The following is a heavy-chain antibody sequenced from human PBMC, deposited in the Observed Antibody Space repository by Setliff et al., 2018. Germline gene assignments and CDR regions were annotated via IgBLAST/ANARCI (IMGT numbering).Heavy chain of an antibody. D-gene: IGHD5-12*01. CDR2: ISSSGAT. Sequence: SETLSLTCTVSGASITNINYYWGLIRQPPGKGLEWIATISSSGATNYNSSLKSRVTLSRDVAKRQFALNLRSVTAVDTAVYYCAREGRWDYNYPIYWGQGILVTVSS. J-gene: IGHJ4*02. CDR3: AREGRWDYNYPIY. V-gene: IGHV4-39*01. CDR1: GASITNINYY.